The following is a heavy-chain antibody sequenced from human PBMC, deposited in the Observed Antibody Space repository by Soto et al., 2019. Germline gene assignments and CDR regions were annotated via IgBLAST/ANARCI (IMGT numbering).Heavy chain of an antibody. Sequence: SETLSLTCSTYSVSFSGYYWSWIRQPPGKGLEWIGEISQSGNTNYSPSLKSRVSISIDTPKKQFSLNLASVSAADTAVYYCARAPKVSGSSQTSSDFWGQGTLVTVSS. CDR3: ARAPKVSGSSQTSSDF. CDR2: ISQSGNT. V-gene: IGHV4-34*01. D-gene: IGHD6-6*01. CDR1: SVSFSGYY. J-gene: IGHJ4*02.